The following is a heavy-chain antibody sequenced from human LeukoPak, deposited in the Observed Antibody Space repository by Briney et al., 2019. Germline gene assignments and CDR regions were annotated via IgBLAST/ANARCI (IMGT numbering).Heavy chain of an antibody. Sequence: PSETLSLTCTVSGGSISSYYWSWIRQPPGKGLEWIGYIYYSGSTNYNPSPKSRVTISVDTSKNQFSLKLSSVTAADTAVYYCARVNWGSLSYYYYYGMDVWGQGTTVTVSS. V-gene: IGHV4-59*01. CDR3: ARVNWGSLSYYYYYGMDV. CDR1: GGSISSYY. D-gene: IGHD7-27*01. J-gene: IGHJ6*02. CDR2: IYYSGST.